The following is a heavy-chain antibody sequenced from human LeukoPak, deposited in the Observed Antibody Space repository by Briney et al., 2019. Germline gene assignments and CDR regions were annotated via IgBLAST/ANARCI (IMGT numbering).Heavy chain of an antibody. J-gene: IGHJ5*02. CDR3: ARIIVLYSSSRGNWFDP. V-gene: IGHV4-31*03. Sequence: SETLSLTCTVSGGSISSGGYYWSWIRQHPGKGLEWIGYIYYSGSTYYNPSLKSRVTISVDTSKNQFSLKLSSGTAADTAAYYCARIIVLYSSSRGNWFDPWGQGTLVTVSS. D-gene: IGHD6-6*01. CDR1: GGSISSGGYY. CDR2: IYYSGST.